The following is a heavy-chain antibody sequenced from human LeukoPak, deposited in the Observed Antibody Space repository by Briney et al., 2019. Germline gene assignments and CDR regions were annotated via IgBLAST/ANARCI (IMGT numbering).Heavy chain of an antibody. CDR3: ATLRRGGY. Sequence: SGTLSLTCAVYGESFSGYYYSWIRQPPGKGLEWIGEINHSGSTNYNPSLKSRVTISVDTSKNQFSLKLSSVTAADTAVYYCATLRRGGYWGQGTLVTVSS. J-gene: IGHJ4*02. V-gene: IGHV4-34*01. D-gene: IGHD3-16*01. CDR2: INHSGST. CDR1: GESFSGYY.